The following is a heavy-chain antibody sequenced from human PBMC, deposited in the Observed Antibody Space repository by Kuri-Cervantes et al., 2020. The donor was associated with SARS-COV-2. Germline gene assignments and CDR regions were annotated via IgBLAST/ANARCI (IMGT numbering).Heavy chain of an antibody. CDR1: GFTFSSYA. V-gene: IGHV3-23*01. CDR2: ICNSGCNT. CDR3: AKSMSIAAPASDY. J-gene: IGHJ4*01. D-gene: IGHD6-13*01. Sequence: GGSLRLSCAASGFTFSSYAMRWVRQAPGKGLEWVSTICNSGCNTYYAESFKGRFTISSDNSKNTLYLQMNSLKADDTAVYYCAKSMSIAAPASDYWGKGTLVTVSS.